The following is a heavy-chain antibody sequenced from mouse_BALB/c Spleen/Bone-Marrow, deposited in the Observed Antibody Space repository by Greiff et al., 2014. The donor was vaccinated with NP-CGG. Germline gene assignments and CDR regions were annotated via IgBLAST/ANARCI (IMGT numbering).Heavy chain of an antibody. V-gene: IGHV1S81*02. Sequence: QVQLKESGAELVKPGASVKLSCKASGYTFTSYWMHWVKQRPGQGLELIGEINPSNGRTNYNEKFKSKATLTVDKSSSTAYMQLSSLTSEDSAVYYCARDYDYWYFDVWGAGTTVTVSS. J-gene: IGHJ1*01. CDR3: ARDYDYWYFDV. D-gene: IGHD2-4*01. CDR1: GYTFTSYW. CDR2: INPSNGRT.